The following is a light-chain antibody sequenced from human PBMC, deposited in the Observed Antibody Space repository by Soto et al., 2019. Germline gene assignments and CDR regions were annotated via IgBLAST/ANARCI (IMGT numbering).Light chain of an antibody. CDR3: CSYAGSYTWI. V-gene: IGLV2-11*01. CDR2: DVT. J-gene: IGLJ2*01. CDR1: SSDVGGYNY. Sequence: QSALTQPRSVSGSPGQSVTISCTGTSSDVGGYNYVSWYQNHPDKAPKLLIFDVTQRPSGVPDRFSGSKSGSTAFLTISGLQADDEADYYCCSYAGSYTWIFGGGTKLPVL.